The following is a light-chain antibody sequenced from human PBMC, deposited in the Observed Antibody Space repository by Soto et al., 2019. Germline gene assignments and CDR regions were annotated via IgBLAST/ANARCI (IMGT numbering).Light chain of an antibody. CDR2: INSDGSF. Sequence: QSVLTQSPSASASLGASVKLTCTRSSGRTSYAIAWHQQQPDKGPRYLMKINSDGSFSKGDGIPDRFSGSTSGAERYLTISSLQSEDEADYYCQTWDTAYVIFGGGTKLTVL. V-gene: IGLV4-69*01. CDR1: SGRTSYA. J-gene: IGLJ2*01. CDR3: QTWDTAYVI.